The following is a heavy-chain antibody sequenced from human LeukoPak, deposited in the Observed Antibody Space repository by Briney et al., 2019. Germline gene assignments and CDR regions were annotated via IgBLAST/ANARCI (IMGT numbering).Heavy chain of an antibody. J-gene: IGHJ4*02. Sequence: SVKVSCKASGGTFSSYAISWVRQAPGQGLEWMGGIIPIFGTANYAQKFQGRVTITADKSTSTAYMELSNLRSEDTAVYYCARSPMVRGVITPNFDYWGQGTLVTVSS. D-gene: IGHD3-10*01. CDR2: IIPIFGTA. CDR3: ARSPMVRGVITPNFDY. CDR1: GGTFSSYA. V-gene: IGHV1-69*06.